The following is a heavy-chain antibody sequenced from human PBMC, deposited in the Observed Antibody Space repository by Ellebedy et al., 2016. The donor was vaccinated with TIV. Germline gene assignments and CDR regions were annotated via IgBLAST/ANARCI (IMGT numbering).Heavy chain of an antibody. V-gene: IGHV3-23*01. D-gene: IGHD6-19*01. CDR1: GFTFNTYA. Sequence: GESLKISCADSGFTFNTYAMSWVRQAPGKGLEWVSHISGSGVTTYYADSVRGRFSISRDNSKNTLFLQMNSLRAEDTAVYYCAGYRGEAVAGNGFDPWGQGTLVTVSS. J-gene: IGHJ5*02. CDR3: AGYRGEAVAGNGFDP. CDR2: ISGSGVTT.